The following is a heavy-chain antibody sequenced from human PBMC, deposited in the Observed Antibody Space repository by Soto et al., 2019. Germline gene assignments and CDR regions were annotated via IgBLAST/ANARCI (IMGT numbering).Heavy chain of an antibody. CDR2: ISYTGGT. J-gene: IGHJ5*02. CDR3: DRVATHQKLFGVVLNRFDT. Sequence: PSETLSLTCTVSGGSISSTGYFWTWIRQHPGTGLEWIGYISYTGGTFYNPSLRSRVTISLDTFKNQFSLKLTTVTAADTAAYFCDRVATHQKLFGVVLNRFDTWGQGTLVTVSS. V-gene: IGHV4-31*03. CDR1: GGSISSTGYF. D-gene: IGHD3-3*01.